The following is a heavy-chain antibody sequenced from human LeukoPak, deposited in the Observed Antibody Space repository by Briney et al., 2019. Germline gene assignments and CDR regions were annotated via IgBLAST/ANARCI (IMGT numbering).Heavy chain of an antibody. V-gene: IGHV1-2*02. Sequence: ASVKVSCKASGGTFSSYAISWVRQAPGQGLEWMGWINPNSGGTNYAQKFQGRVTMTRDTSISTAYMELSRLRSDDTAVYYCARGSSYGFSMGYWGQGTLVAVSS. J-gene: IGHJ4*02. CDR1: GGTFSSYA. D-gene: IGHD5-18*01. CDR2: INPNSGGT. CDR3: ARGSSYGFSMGY.